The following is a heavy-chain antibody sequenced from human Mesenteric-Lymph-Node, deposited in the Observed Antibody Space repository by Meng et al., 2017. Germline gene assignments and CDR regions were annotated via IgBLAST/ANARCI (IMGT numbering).Heavy chain of an antibody. CDR1: GGTFSSYA. Sequence: SVKVSCKASGGTFSSYAISWVRQAPGQGLEWMGGIIPIFGTANYAQKFQGRVTTTADESTSTAYMELSSLRSEDTAVYYCARDSGGVRVATIQFRNYYYYGMDVWGQGTTVTVSS. V-gene: IGHV1-69*13. D-gene: IGHD5-12*01. CDR3: ARDSGGVRVATIQFRNYYYYGMDV. CDR2: IIPIFGTA. J-gene: IGHJ6*02.